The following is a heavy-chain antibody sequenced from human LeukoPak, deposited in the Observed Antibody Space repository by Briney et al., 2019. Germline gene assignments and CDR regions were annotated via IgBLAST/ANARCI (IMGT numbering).Heavy chain of an antibody. CDR2: IRSDGSST. Sequence: GGSLRLSCAASGFTFSNYWMHWVRQAPGEALMWVSRIRSDGSSTTYADSVKGRFTISRDNAKNTLYLQMNSLRAEDTAVYYCSRDSLSSCGGDCYSGLDVWGQGTTVTVSS. D-gene: IGHD2-21*02. CDR1: GFTFSNYW. CDR3: SRDSLSSCGGDCYSGLDV. J-gene: IGHJ6*02. V-gene: IGHV3-74*01.